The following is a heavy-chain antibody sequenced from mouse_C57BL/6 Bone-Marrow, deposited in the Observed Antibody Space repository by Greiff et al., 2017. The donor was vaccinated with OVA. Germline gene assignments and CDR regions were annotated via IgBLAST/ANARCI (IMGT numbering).Heavy chain of an antibody. CDR2: IYPGSGNT. D-gene: IGHD2-3*01. J-gene: IGHJ3*01. CDR1: GYSFTSYY. CDR3: ARDDGPWFAY. Sequence: VQLQESGPELVKPGASVKISCKASGYSFTSYYIHWVKQRPGQGLEWIGWIYPGSGNTKYNEKFKGKATLTADTSSSTAYMQLSSLTSEDSAVYYCARDDGPWFAYWGQGTLVTVSA. V-gene: IGHV1-66*01.